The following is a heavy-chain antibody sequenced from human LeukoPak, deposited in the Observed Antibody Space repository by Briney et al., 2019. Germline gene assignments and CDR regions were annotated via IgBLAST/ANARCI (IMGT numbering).Heavy chain of an antibody. CDR3: ATVERGAYDSSGYYSPDFDY. V-gene: IGHV4-30-4*01. D-gene: IGHD3-22*01. CDR1: GGSISSGDYY. CDR2: INHSGST. Sequence: SQTLSLTCTVSGGSISSGDYYWSWIRQPPGKGLEWIGEINHSGSTNYNPSLKSRVTISVDTSKNQFSLKLSSVTAADTAVYYCATVERGAYDSSGYYSPDFDYWGQGTLVTVSS. J-gene: IGHJ4*02.